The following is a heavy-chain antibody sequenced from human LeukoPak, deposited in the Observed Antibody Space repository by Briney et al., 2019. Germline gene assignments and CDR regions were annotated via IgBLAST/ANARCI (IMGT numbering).Heavy chain of an antibody. CDR2: INAGNGNT. V-gene: IGHV1-3*03. CDR3: ARGQSQAVTDMYYFDY. D-gene: IGHD4-17*01. CDR1: GYTFTSYA. J-gene: IGHJ4*02. Sequence: ASVKVSCKASGYTFTSYAMHWVRQAPGQRLEWMGWINAGNGNTKYSQEFQGRVTITRDTSASTAYMELSSLRSEDMAVYYCARGQSQAVTDMYYFDYWGQGTLVTVSS.